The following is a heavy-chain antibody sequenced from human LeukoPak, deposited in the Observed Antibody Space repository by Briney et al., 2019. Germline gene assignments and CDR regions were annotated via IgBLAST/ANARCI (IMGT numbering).Heavy chain of an antibody. V-gene: IGHV3-64D*06. CDR1: GFTFSSYA. Sequence: PGGSLRLSCSASGFTFSSYAMHWVRQAPGKGLEYVSAISSNGGSTYYADSVKGRFTISRDNSKNTLYLQMSSLRAEDTAVYYCVKDKVAERWLQLSYFDYWGQGTPVTVSS. CDR3: VKDKVAERWLQLSYFDY. D-gene: IGHD5-24*01. CDR2: ISSNGGST. J-gene: IGHJ4*02.